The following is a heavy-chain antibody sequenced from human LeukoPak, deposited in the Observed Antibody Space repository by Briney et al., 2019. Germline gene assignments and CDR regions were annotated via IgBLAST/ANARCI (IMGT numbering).Heavy chain of an antibody. V-gene: IGHV3-23*01. J-gene: IGHJ4*02. CDR3: AKEPDYGDYFDY. CDR2: ISGSGGSS. CDR1: GFTFSSYA. Sequence: GGSLRLSCAASGFTFSSYAMSWVRQAPGEGREWVSAISGSGGSSYYADSVKGQFTSSRDNFKNTLYLQMNSLRAEDTAVYYCAKEPDYGDYFDYRGQGTLVTVSS. D-gene: IGHD4-17*01.